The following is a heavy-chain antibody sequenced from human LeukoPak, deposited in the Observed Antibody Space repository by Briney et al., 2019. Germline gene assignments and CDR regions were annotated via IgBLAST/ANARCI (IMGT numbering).Heavy chain of an antibody. Sequence: SETLSLTCAVYGGSFSGYYWTWIRQPPGKGLEWIGEISHSGSTYYNPSLKSRVTISVDTSKNQFSLKLSSVTAADTAVYYCARVRTHDYGDYGDAFDIWGQGTMVTVSS. CDR3: ARVRTHDYGDYGDAFDI. CDR1: GGSFSGYY. CDR2: ISHSGST. J-gene: IGHJ3*02. V-gene: IGHV4-34*01. D-gene: IGHD4-17*01.